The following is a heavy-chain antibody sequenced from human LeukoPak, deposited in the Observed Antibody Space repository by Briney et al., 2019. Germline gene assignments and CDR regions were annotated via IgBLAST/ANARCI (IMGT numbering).Heavy chain of an antibody. Sequence: EASVKVSCKASGGTFSSYAISWVRQAPGQGLEWMGGIIPIFGTANYAQKFQGRVTITTDESTSTAYMELSSLRSDDTAVYYCARDTSGRWVVAATPWVHQFDYWGQGTLVTVSS. CDR1: GGTFSSYA. CDR3: ARDTSGRWVVAATPWVHQFDY. V-gene: IGHV1-69*05. D-gene: IGHD2-15*01. CDR2: IIPIFGTA. J-gene: IGHJ4*02.